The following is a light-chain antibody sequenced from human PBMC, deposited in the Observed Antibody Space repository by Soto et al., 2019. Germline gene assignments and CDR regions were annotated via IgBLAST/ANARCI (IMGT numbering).Light chain of an antibody. J-gene: IGKJ2*01. CDR1: QSISSSY. Sequence: EIVLTQSPGTLSLSPGERATLSCRASQSISSSYLAWYQQRPGQAPRLLIYGGSSRATGIPDRFSGSGSGTDFTLTINRLEPEDFAVYYCHFQQYGVSPVYTFGQGTKLEIK. V-gene: IGKV3-20*01. CDR3: QQYGVSPVYT. CDR2: GGS.